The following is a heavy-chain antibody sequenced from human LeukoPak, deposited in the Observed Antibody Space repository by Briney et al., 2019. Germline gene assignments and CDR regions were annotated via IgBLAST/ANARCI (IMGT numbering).Heavy chain of an antibody. J-gene: IGHJ4*02. D-gene: IGHD2-21*01. CDR1: GGSFIGYH. CDR2: INHSGST. CDR3: ARLDCVGDGCYNH. Sequence: SETLSLTCAVSGGSFIGYHWNWIRQPPGKGLEWIGEINHSGSTNYNPSLKSRVTISVDTSKNQFSLKLRSVTAADTAVYYCARLDCVGDGCYNHWGRGTLVTVSS. V-gene: IGHV4-34*01.